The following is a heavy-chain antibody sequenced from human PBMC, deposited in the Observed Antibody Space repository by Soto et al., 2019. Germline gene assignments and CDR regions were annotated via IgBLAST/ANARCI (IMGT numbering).Heavy chain of an antibody. CDR1: GYTFTGYY. CDR2: INPNSGGT. J-gene: IGHJ6*02. V-gene: IGHV1-2*04. CDR3: ARGVGVGAAIVSYYGMDV. D-gene: IGHD2-15*01. Sequence: ASLKVSCKASGYTFTGYYMHWVRQAPGQGLEWMGWINPNSGGTNYAQKFQGWVTMTRDTSISTAYMELSRLRSDDTAVYYCARGVGVGAAIVSYYGMDVWGQGTTVTVSS.